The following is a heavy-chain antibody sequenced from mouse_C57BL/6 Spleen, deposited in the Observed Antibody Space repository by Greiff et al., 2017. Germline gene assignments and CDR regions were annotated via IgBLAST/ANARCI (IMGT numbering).Heavy chain of an antibody. CDR2: INPNYGTT. V-gene: IGHV1-39*01. J-gene: IGHJ4*01. D-gene: IGHD2-3*01. Sequence: VQLQQSGPELVKPGASVKISCKASGYSFTDYNMNWVKQSNGKSLEWIGVINPNYGTTRYNQKFKGKATLTVDQSSSTAYMQLNSLTSEDSAVYYCARGGYYPYYYAMDYWGQGTSVTVSS. CDR3: ARGGYYPYYYAMDY. CDR1: GYSFTDYN.